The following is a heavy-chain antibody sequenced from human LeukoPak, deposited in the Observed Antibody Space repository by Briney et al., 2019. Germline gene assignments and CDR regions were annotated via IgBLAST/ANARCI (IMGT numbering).Heavy chain of an antibody. CDR3: ARLTTTVTTPFDY. J-gene: IGHJ4*02. D-gene: IGHD4-17*01. CDR2: ITTGSSGM. V-gene: IGHV3-21*01. Sequence: GGSLRLSCAASGFTFSSYSMSWVRQAPGKGLEWVSSITTGSSGMYYADSVQGRFTISRDNAKNSLYLQMNSLRAEDTAVYYCARLTTTVTTPFDYWGQGTLVTVSS. CDR1: GFTFSSYS.